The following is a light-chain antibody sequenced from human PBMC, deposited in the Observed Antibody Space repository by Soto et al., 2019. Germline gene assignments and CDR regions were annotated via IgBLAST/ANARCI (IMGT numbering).Light chain of an antibody. Sequence: EIVMTQSPATLSVSPGARATLSCRASQSVGSDLVWYRQKPGQAPRLLIYGASTRATGIPARFSGSGSGTEFTLTISSLQSEDFAVYYCQQYNNWPRTFGQGTKVDI. J-gene: IGKJ1*01. V-gene: IGKV3-15*01. CDR3: QQYNNWPRT. CDR2: GAS. CDR1: QSVGSD.